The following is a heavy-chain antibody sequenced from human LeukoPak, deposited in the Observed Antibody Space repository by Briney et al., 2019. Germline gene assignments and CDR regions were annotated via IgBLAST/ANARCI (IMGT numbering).Heavy chain of an antibody. V-gene: IGHV3-23*01. Sequence: PGRSLRLSCAASGFTFSSYAMSWVRQAPGKGLEWVSAISGSGGSTYYADSVKGRFTISRDNSKNTLYLQMNSLRAEDTAVYYCAKSGVIVVVPAAMGMFDYWGQGTLVTVSS. D-gene: IGHD2-2*01. CDR1: GFTFSSYA. J-gene: IGHJ4*02. CDR2: ISGSGGST. CDR3: AKSGVIVVVPAAMGMFDY.